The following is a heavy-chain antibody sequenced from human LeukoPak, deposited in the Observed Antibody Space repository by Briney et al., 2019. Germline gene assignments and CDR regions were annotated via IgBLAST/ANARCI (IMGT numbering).Heavy chain of an antibody. V-gene: IGHV4-59*01. D-gene: IGHD6-13*01. CDR1: GGSISSYY. CDR3: AMTPYSSSWSPRAFDI. J-gene: IGHJ3*02. CDR2: IYYSGST. Sequence: SETLSLTCTVSGGSISSYYWSWIRQPPGKGLEWIGYIYYSGSTNYNPSLKSRVTISVDTSKNQFSLKLSSVTAADTAVYYCAMTPYSSSWSPRAFDIWGQGTMVTVSS.